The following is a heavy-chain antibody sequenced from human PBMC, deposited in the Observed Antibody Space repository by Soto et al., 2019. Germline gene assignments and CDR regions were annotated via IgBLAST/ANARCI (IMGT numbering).Heavy chain of an antibody. CDR1: GGSISSGDYY. J-gene: IGHJ4*02. Sequence: PSETLSLTCTVSGGSISSGDYYWSWIRQPPGKGLEWIGYIYYSGSTYYNPSLKSRVTISVDTSKNQFSLKLSSVTAADTAVYYCAREEYGDYTYFDYWGQGTLVTVSS. CDR2: IYYSGST. V-gene: IGHV4-30-4*01. CDR3: AREEYGDYTYFDY. D-gene: IGHD4-17*01.